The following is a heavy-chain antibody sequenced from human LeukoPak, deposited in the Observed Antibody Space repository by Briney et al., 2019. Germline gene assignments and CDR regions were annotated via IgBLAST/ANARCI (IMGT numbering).Heavy chain of an antibody. V-gene: IGHV3-33*06. CDR2: IWYDGSNK. CDR1: GFTFSSYG. CDR3: AKPTNSPDIVVVPGYYYYGMDV. D-gene: IGHD2-2*01. J-gene: IGHJ6*02. Sequence: GGSLRLSCAASGFTFSSYGMHWVRQAPGKGLEWVAVIWYDGSNKYYADSVKGRFTISRDNSKNTLYLQMNSLRAEDTAVYYCAKPTNSPDIVVVPGYYYYGMDVWGQGTTVTVSS.